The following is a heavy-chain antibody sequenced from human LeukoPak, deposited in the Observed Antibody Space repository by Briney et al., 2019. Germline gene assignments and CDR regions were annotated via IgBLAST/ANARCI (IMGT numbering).Heavy chain of an antibody. CDR1: GVIVSRNF. CDR3: ARGSGSGWPLDR. CDR2: MYAGGTT. Sequence: PGGSLSLSCAASGVIVSRNFMSWVRQAPGKGLQWVAIMYAGGTTDYSESVRGRFYISRDTSNNTLSLQMNSLRAEDTAVYYCARGSGSGWPLDRWGQGTLVTVSS. J-gene: IGHJ5*02. D-gene: IGHD6-19*01. V-gene: IGHV3-53*01.